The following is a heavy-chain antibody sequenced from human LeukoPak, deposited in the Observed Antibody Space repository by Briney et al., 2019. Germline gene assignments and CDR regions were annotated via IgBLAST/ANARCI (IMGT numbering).Heavy chain of an antibody. V-gene: IGHV3-48*04. D-gene: IGHD3-3*01. CDR3: AKEITIFGVVTGH. CDR1: GFTFSSYS. Sequence: PGGSLRLSCAASGFTFSSYSMNWVRQAPGKGLEWVSYISSSSSTIYYADSVKGRFTISRDNAKNSLYLQMNSLRAEDTAVYYCAKEITIFGVVTGHWGQGTLVTVSS. J-gene: IGHJ4*02. CDR2: ISSSSSTI.